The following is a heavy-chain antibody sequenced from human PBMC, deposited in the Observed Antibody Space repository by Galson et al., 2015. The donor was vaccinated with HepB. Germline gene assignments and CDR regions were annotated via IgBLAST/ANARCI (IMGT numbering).Heavy chain of an antibody. CDR2: INPAYYNI. D-gene: IGHD3/OR15-3a*01. Sequence: QSGAEVKKPGESLKISCKASGNDFANYWIGWVRQMPGTGLEWMGIINPAYYNIKYSPSFQGQVTISADRSIRVTYLQWNSLKASDTATYYCAWAVDGNFYFDYWGQETLVTVSS. CDR1: GNDFANYW. V-gene: IGHV5-51*01. CDR3: AWAVDGNFYFDY. J-gene: IGHJ4*02.